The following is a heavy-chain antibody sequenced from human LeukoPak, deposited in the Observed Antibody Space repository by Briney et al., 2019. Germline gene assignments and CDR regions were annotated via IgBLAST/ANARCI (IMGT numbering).Heavy chain of an antibody. V-gene: IGHV3-30*04. CDR1: GFTFSSYA. J-gene: IGHJ4*02. Sequence: GGSLRLSCAASGFTFSSYAMHWVRQAPGKGLEWVAVISYDGSNKYYADSVKGRFTISRDNSKNTLYLQMNSLRAGDTAAYYCAKGIAAAGTGYFDYWGQGTLVTVSS. CDR3: AKGIAAAGTGYFDY. D-gene: IGHD6-13*01. CDR2: ISYDGSNK.